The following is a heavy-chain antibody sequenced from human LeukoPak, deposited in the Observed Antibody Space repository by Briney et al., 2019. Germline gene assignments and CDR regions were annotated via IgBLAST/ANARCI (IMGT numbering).Heavy chain of an antibody. CDR2: ISGSGAYT. V-gene: IGHV3-23*01. CDR1: GFTFSTYA. J-gene: IGHJ4*02. Sequence: GGSLRLSRAAPGFTFSTYAMSWVRQAPGKGLKWVSTISGSGAYTFYADSVKGRFTISRDNSKNTLYLQMNSLRDEDTAVYYCAKETGASYDYPLDYWGQGRLVTVSS. D-gene: IGHD5-18*01. CDR3: AKETGASYDYPLDY.